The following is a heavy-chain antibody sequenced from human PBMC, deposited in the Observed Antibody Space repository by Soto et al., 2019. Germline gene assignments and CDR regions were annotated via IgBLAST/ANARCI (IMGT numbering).Heavy chain of an antibody. CDR2: IYQSGTT. J-gene: IGHJ6*02. D-gene: IGHD3-16*01. Sequence: QLQLQESGSGLVKPSQTLSLTCAVSGGSISSGSHSWSWIRQPPGKGLEWIGYIYQSGTTYYNPSLKRRVTISVDRSKNQFSLKLSSVTAADTAVYYGARERGWGSPYYGMDVWGQGTRVTVSS. CDR3: ARERGWGSPYYGMDV. V-gene: IGHV4-30-2*01. CDR1: GGSISSGSHS.